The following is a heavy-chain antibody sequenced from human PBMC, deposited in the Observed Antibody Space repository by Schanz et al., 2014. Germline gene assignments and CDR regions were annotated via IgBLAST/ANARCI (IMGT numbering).Heavy chain of an antibody. V-gene: IGHV1-18*01. CDR3: VRDAGWAFGDYHGMDV. CDR1: GYTFNNHG. J-gene: IGHJ6*02. D-gene: IGHD3-10*01. Sequence: QVQLVQSAPEVKKPGASATVSCKASGYTFNNHGISWVRQAPGQGLEWMGWISVYHGHTNYAEKVHGRVTMTTDTSTSTAYMELRSLISDDTAVYYCVRDAGWAFGDYHGMDVWGQGTMVTVSS. CDR2: ISVYHGHT.